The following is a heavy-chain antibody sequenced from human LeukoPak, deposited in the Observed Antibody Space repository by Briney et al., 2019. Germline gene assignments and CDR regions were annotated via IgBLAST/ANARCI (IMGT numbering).Heavy chain of an antibody. J-gene: IGHJ4*02. CDR1: GFTFSTYA. V-gene: IGHV3-23*01. CDR2: IGGSGGST. CDR3: AKSSLVTTPLYYFDY. Sequence: GSLRLSCAASGFTFSTYAMSWVRQAPGKGLEWVSVIGGSGGSTYYADSVKGRFTISRDNSKNTLYLQMNSLRAEDTAVYYCAKSSLVTTPLYYFDYWSQGTLVTVSS. D-gene: IGHD4-17*01.